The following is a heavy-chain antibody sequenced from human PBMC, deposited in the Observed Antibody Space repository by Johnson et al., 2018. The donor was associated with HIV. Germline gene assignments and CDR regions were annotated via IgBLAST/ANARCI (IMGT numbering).Heavy chain of an antibody. CDR1: GFTFSCHA. Sequence: QVQLVESGGGVVQPGRSLRLSCAASGFTFSCHAMHWVRQAPGKGLEWVAVISYDGSNKYYADSVKGRFTISRDSSKNTLYLQMNSLRVEDAAIYYCARDEVDDGAFDVWGQGTMVTVSS. CDR3: ARDEVDDGAFDV. J-gene: IGHJ3*01. D-gene: IGHD2-2*01. CDR2: ISYDGSNK. V-gene: IGHV3-30*14.